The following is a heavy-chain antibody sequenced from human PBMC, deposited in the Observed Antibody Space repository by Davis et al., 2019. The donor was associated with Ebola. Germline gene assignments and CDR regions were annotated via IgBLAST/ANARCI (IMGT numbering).Heavy chain of an antibody. V-gene: IGHV3-72*01. D-gene: IGHD4-11*01. J-gene: IGHJ4*02. CDR2: ARRKVDNYDT. CDR3: TKVSITVGARYFDS. CDR1: GFTFGDYW. Sequence: GESLKISCAASGFTFGDYWMHWVRQAPGRGLEWVGRARRKVDNYDTEYAASVKGRFIISRDDSTNSLYLEMNSLRTEDTAVYYCTKVSITVGARYFDSWGQGILVTVSS.